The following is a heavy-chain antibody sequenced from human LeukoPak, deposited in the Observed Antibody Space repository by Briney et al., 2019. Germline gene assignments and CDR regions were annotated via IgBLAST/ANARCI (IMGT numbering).Heavy chain of an antibody. V-gene: IGHV3-21*06. Sequence: GGSLRLSCAASGFTFSSYSMNWVRQAPGKGLERVSSITSSSSYIYYADSVKGRFIICRDNANTSLYLQMNSLRAEDTAVYYCARDLPAPDDYVYMDVWGKGTTVTVSS. CDR1: GFTFSSYS. D-gene: IGHD3-16*01. J-gene: IGHJ6*03. CDR2: ITSSSSYI. CDR3: ARDLPAPDDYVYMDV.